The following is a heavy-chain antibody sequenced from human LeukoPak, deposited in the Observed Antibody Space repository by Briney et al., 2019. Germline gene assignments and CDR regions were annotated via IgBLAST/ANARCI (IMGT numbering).Heavy chain of an antibody. J-gene: IGHJ4*02. CDR1: GFTFSSYA. CDR2: ISSNGGST. CDR3: ASPSAYY. V-gene: IGHV3-64*01. Sequence: GGSLRLSCAASGFTFSSYAMHWVRQAPGKGLEYVSAISSNGGSTYYANSVKGRFTISRDNSKNTLYLQMGSLRAEDMAVYYCASPSAYYWGQGTLVTVSS.